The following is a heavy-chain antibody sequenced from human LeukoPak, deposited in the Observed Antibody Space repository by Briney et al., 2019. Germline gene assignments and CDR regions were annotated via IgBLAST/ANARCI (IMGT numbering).Heavy chain of an antibody. Sequence: GSLRLSCAASGFTFSSYSMNWVRQAPGKGLEWVAVISYDGSNKYYADSVKGRFTISRDNSKNTLYLQMNSLRAEDTAVYYCARGTRLGYCSDASCYGAFDIWGQGTTVTVSS. V-gene: IGHV3-30*03. D-gene: IGHD2-15*01. J-gene: IGHJ3*02. CDR3: ARGTRLGYCSDASCYGAFDI. CDR2: ISYDGSNK. CDR1: GFTFSSYS.